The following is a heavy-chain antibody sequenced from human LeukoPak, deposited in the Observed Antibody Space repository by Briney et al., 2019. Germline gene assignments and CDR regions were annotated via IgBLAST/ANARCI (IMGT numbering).Heavy chain of an antibody. CDR1: GFTFSNYD. CDR2: IRYDGGNK. Sequence: GGSLRLSCAASGFTFSNYDMNWVGQAPGKGLEWVAFIRYDGGNKYYADSVKGRFTTSRDNSKNTLYLQMNSLRAEDTAVYYCAKDWTYYFDYWGQGTLVTVSS. D-gene: IGHD3/OR15-3a*01. V-gene: IGHV3-30*02. CDR3: AKDWTYYFDY. J-gene: IGHJ4*02.